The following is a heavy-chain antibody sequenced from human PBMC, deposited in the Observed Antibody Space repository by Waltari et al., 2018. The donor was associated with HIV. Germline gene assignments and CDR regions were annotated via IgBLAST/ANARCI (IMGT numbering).Heavy chain of an antibody. CDR1: GYTFPHYA. CDR2: VSAHSGDT. J-gene: IGHJ4*02. V-gene: IGHV1-3*01. Sequence: QVQLVQSGAEVKKPGASVRLSCKDSGYTFPHYAIQWIRQAPGPRREWRGWVSAHSGDTKYAQNCQDRVTMTWYTSASTAYMELGRLTSEDTTVYDCARELLADDAAFFDYWGQGTLVTVSS. CDR3: ARELLADDAAFFDY. D-gene: IGHD6-13*01.